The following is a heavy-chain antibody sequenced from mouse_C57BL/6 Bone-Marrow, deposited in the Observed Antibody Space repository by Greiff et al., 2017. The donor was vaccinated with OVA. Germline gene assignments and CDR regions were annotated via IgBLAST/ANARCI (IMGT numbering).Heavy chain of an antibody. CDR2: IDPEDGET. Sequence: VQLQQSGAELVKPGASVKLSCTASGFNIKDYYMNWVKQRTEQGLEWIGRIDPEDGETKYAPKLQGKATITADKSSNTAYLQLSSLTSENTAVYYCARGLLRRFAYWGQGTLVTVSA. CDR3: ARGLLRRFAY. D-gene: IGHD2-3*01. J-gene: IGHJ3*01. V-gene: IGHV14-2*01. CDR1: GFNIKDYY.